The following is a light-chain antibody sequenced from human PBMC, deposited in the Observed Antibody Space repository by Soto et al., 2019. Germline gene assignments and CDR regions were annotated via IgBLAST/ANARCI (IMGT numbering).Light chain of an antibody. CDR3: QRSNNAPPDGDLS. V-gene: IGKV1-27*01. CDR2: RVF. J-gene: IGKJ4*01. Sequence: QFAQSPPSLSASVGDRVTITYRVSQGNSTYLNCYRHKPGEVPNLLIYRVFNLQSGLPSRFSGSGSGTDFILTISSLQPEDAAICCAQRSNNAPPDGDLSFGGGTKVDIK. CDR1: QGNSTY.